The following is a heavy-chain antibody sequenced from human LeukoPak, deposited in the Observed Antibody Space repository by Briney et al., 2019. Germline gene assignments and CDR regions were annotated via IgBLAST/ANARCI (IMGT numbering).Heavy chain of an antibody. Sequence: SETLSLTCTVSGGSISSSSYYWGWIRQPPGKGQEWIGSIYYSGSTYYNTSLKSRVTISVDTSKNQFSLKLSSVTAADTAVYYCASSTQYYYYYYMDVWGKGTTVTVSS. CDR2: IYYSGST. CDR1: GGSISSSSYY. J-gene: IGHJ6*03. D-gene: IGHD2-2*01. CDR3: ASSTQYYYYYYMDV. V-gene: IGHV4-39*01.